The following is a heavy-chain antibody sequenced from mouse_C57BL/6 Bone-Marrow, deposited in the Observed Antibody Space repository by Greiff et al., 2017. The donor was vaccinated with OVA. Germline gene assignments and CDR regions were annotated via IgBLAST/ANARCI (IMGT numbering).Heavy chain of an antibody. D-gene: IGHD1-1*01. CDR2: IYPGDGDT. CDR1: GYAFSSSW. V-gene: IGHV1-82*01. J-gene: IGHJ2*01. CDR3: ANYYYGSSRYYLDY. Sequence: VQLQQSGPELVKPGASVKISCKASGYAFSSSWMNWVKQRPGKGLEWIGRIYPGDGDTNYNGKFKGKATLTADKSSSTAYMQLSSLTSEDSAVYFWANYYYGSSRYYLDYWGQGTTLTVSS.